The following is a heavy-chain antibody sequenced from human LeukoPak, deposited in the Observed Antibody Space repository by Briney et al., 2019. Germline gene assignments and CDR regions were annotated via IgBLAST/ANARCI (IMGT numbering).Heavy chain of an antibody. CDR3: AKLPIVVVVAATWWFDP. J-gene: IGHJ5*02. D-gene: IGHD2-15*01. Sequence: GGSLRLSCAASGFTFSSYAMSWVRQAPGKGLVWVSGISDSGGSTYYADSVKGRFTISRDNSKNTLYLQMNSLRAEDTAVYYCAKLPIVVVVAATWWFDPWGQGTLVTVSS. CDR2: ISDSGGST. CDR1: GFTFSSYA. V-gene: IGHV3-23*01.